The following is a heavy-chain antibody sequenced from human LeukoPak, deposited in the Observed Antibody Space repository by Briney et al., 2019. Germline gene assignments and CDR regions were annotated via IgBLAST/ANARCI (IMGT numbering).Heavy chain of an antibody. J-gene: IGHJ4*02. CDR3: ASETYIVVVPAATFDY. CDR2: INSDGSST. V-gene: IGHV3-74*01. D-gene: IGHD2-2*01. CDR1: GFPFSSYW. Sequence: GGSLRLSCAASGFPFSSYWMHWVRQAPGKGPVWVSRINSDGSSTSYADSVKGRFTISRDNAKNTLYLQMNSLRAEDTAVYYCASETYIVVVPAATFDYWGQGTLVTVSS.